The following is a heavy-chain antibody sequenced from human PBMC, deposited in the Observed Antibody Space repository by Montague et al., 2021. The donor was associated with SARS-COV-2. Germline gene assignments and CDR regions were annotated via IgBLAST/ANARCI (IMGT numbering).Heavy chain of an antibody. V-gene: IGHV3-23*01. D-gene: IGHD2-15*01. Sequence: SLRLSCAASGFTVSSNYMTWVRQAPGKGLEWVSVISLSGGSTYYADSVKGRFTISRDNSKNTLFLQMNSLRAEDTAVYYCAKGGVVVVAATDLDYWGQGTLVAVSS. CDR3: AKGGVVVVAATDLDY. CDR2: ISLSGGST. J-gene: IGHJ4*02. CDR1: GFTVSSNY.